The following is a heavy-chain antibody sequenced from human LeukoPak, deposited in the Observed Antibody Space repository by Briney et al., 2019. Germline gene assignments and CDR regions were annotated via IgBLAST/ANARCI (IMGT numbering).Heavy chain of an antibody. D-gene: IGHD3-10*01. CDR2: IRERGGTT. J-gene: IGHJ4*02. CDR3: AKRGVVIRGILVIGYHQEAYHYDY. CDR1: GISLSNYA. Sequence: GGSLRLSCVVSGISLSNYAMSWVRQAPGKGLEWVSYIRERGGTTTYADSVKGRFAISRDNSLNTMYLQMSSLRAEDTAVYFCAKRGVVIRGILVIGYHQEAYHYDYWGQGVLVTVSS. V-gene: IGHV3-23*01.